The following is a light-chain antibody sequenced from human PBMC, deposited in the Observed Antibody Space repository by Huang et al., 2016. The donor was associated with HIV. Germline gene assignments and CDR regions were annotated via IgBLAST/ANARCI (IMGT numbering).Light chain of an antibody. J-gene: IGKJ1*01. CDR2: SAS. CDR3: LQNNVYPWT. Sequence: AIQMTQSPASLSASVGDRVTITCRASQDIGNDIGWNQQRLGKAPKPLVSSASHVQSGVPSRLTGSGSATHFTLTISGLQPEDFATYFCLQNNVYPWTFGQGTKVEI. CDR1: QDIGND. V-gene: IGKV1-6*01.